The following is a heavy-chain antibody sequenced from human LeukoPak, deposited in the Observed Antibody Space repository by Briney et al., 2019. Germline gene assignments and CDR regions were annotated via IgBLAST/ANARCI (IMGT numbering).Heavy chain of an antibody. CDR1: GFTFSTYW. CDR3: ARDRDGTGNYPLDY. CDR2: INQDGSQK. Sequence: PGGSLRLSCAASGFTFSTYWMSWVRQAPGKGLEWVAIINQDGSQKYYVDSVKGRFTISRDNAKNSLYLQMDSLRVEDTAVYYCARDRDGTGNYPLDYWGQGTLVIVSS. D-gene: IGHD3-10*01. V-gene: IGHV3-7*01. J-gene: IGHJ4*02.